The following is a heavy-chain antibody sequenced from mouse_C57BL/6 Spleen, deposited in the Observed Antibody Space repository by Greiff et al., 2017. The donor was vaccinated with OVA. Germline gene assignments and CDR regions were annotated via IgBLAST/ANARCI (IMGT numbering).Heavy chain of an antibody. CDR3: ARQKDYYGSSYWYFDV. J-gene: IGHJ1*03. D-gene: IGHD1-1*01. CDR1: GFTFSSYG. Sequence: EVKLVESGGDLVKPGGSLKLSCAASGFTFSSYGMYWVRQTPDKRLEWVATISSGGSYTYYPDSVKGRFTISRDNAKHTLYLQMSSLKSEDTAMYYCARQKDYYGSSYWYFDVWGTGTTVTVSS. V-gene: IGHV5-6*01. CDR2: ISSGGSYT.